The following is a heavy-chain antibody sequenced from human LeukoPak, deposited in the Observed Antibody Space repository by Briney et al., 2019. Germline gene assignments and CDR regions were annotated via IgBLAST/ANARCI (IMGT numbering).Heavy chain of an antibody. V-gene: IGHV3-64D*06. J-gene: IGHJ4*02. Sequence: GGSLRLFCSASGFTFSSYAMHWVRQAPGKGLEYVSAISSNGGSTYYADSVKGRFTISRDNSKNTLYLQMSSLRADDTAVYYCVKRLRGYSGSDSTYFDYWGQGTLVTVSS. CDR2: ISSNGGST. CDR3: VKRLRGYSGSDSTYFDY. D-gene: IGHD5-12*01. CDR1: GFTFSSYA.